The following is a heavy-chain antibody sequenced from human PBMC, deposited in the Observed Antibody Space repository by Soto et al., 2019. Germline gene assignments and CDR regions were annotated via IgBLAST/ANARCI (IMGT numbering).Heavy chain of an antibody. D-gene: IGHD6-13*01. CDR2: IDPSDSYT. J-gene: IGHJ3*02. Sequence: PXESLKISFKGAGYSFTSYWISWVRLIPGKGLEWMGRIDPSDSYTNYSPSFQGHVTISADKSISTAYLQWSSLKASDTAMYYCARLPLHIAAAGNDAFDIWGQGTMVTVSS. CDR1: GYSFTSYW. V-gene: IGHV5-10-1*01. CDR3: ARLPLHIAAAGNDAFDI.